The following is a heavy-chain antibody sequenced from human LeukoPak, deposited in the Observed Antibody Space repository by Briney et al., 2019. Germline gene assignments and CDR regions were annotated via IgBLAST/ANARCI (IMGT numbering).Heavy chain of an antibody. CDR2: INTDGRTT. CDR1: GFPFNNYW. Sequence: GRSLGLSCAASGFPFNNYWMHWVRQAPGKGLVWVSSINTDGRTTRYAASVQGRFTISRDNAKNTLSLQMNSLRDDDTAVYYCARAGASGWYAAGWFDPWGQGTLVTVSS. J-gene: IGHJ5*02. CDR3: ARAGASGWYAAGWFDP. V-gene: IGHV3-74*01. D-gene: IGHD6-19*01.